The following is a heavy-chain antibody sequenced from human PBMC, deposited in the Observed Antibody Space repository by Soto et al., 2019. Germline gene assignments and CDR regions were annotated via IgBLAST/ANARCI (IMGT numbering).Heavy chain of an antibody. CDR1: GFTFSNAW. Sequence: EVQLVESGGGLVKPGGSLRLSCAASGFTFSNAWMSWVRQAPGKGLEWVGRIKSKTDGGTTDYAAPVKGRFTISRDESNNTRNLQMNSLKTEDTAVYYCTTDLTYCSSTSCYRYYGIDVWGQGTTVTVSS. CDR2: IKSKTDGGTT. D-gene: IGHD2-2*01. J-gene: IGHJ6*02. CDR3: TTDLTYCSSTSCYRYYGIDV. V-gene: IGHV3-15*01.